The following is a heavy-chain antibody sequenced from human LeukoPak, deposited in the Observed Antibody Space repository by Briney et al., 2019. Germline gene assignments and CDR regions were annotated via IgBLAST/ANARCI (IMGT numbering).Heavy chain of an antibody. CDR2: IYPGDSDT. CDR3: ARQRIPVIAVAGTDY. J-gene: IGHJ4*02. CDR1: GYSFTSYW. D-gene: IGHD6-19*01. V-gene: IGHV5-51*01. Sequence: GESLKISCKGSGYSFTSYWIGWVRQLPGKGLAWMGIIYPGDSDTRYSPSFQGQVTISADKSISTAYLQWSSLKASDTAMYYCARQRIPVIAVAGTDYWGQGTLVTVSS.